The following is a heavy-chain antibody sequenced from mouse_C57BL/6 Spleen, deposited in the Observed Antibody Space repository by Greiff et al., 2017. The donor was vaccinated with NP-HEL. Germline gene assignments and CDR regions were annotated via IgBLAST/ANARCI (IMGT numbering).Heavy chain of an antibody. CDR2: IDPETGGT. J-gene: IGHJ2*01. CDR3: TESNYDFDY. Sequence: QVQLKQSGAELVRPGASVTLSCKASGYTFTDYEMHWVKQTPVHGLEWIGAIDPETGGTAYTQKFKGKAILTADKSSSTAYMELRSLTSEDSAVYYCTESNYDFDYRGQGTTLTVSS. V-gene: IGHV1-15*01. D-gene: IGHD2-5*01. CDR1: GYTFTDYE.